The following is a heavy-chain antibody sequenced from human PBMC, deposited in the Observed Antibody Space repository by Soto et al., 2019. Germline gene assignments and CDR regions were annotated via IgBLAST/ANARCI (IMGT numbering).Heavy chain of an antibody. CDR1: GYSFTSYW. CDR2: IYPGDSDT. V-gene: IGHV5-51*01. D-gene: IGHD3-10*01. J-gene: IGHJ5*02. Sequence: PGEPLKISCKGSGYSFTSYWIGWVRQMPGKGLEWMGIIYPGDSDTRYSPSFQGQVTISADKSISTAYLQWSSLKASDTAMYYCARLENAGSYYTPGWFDPWGQGTLVTVSS. CDR3: ARLENAGSYYTPGWFDP.